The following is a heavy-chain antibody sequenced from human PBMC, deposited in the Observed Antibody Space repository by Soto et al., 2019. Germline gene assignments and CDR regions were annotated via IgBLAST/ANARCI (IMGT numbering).Heavy chain of an antibody. D-gene: IGHD2-15*01. CDR3: ARDLGYCSGGSCYYSGMDV. V-gene: IGHV3-30-3*01. CDR1: GFTFSSYA. J-gene: IGHJ6*02. Sequence: GGSLRLSCAASGFTFSSYAMHWVRQAPGKGLEWVAVISYDGSNKYYADSVKGRFTISRDNSKNTLYLQMNSLRAEDTAVYYCARDLGYCSGGSCYYSGMDVWGQGTTVNVSS. CDR2: ISYDGSNK.